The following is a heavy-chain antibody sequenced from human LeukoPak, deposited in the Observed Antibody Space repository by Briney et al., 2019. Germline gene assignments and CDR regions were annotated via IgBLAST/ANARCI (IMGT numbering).Heavy chain of an antibody. CDR3: ARHLRGDYYDSSGYFDY. D-gene: IGHD3-22*01. CDR2: INHSGST. V-gene: IGHV4-34*01. Sequence: SETLSLTCAVYGGSFSGYYWSWIRQPPGKGLEWIGEINHSGSTNYNPSLKSRVTISVDTSKNQFSLKLSSVTAADTAVYYCARHLRGDYYDSSGYFDYWGQGTLVTVSS. CDR1: GGSFSGYY. J-gene: IGHJ4*02.